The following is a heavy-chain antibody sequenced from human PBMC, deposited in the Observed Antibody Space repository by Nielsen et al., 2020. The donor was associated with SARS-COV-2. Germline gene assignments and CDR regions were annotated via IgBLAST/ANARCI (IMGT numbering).Heavy chain of an antibody. Sequence: GESLKISCATSGFSFTSYTMNWVRQAPGKGLEWVSAISGSGGSTYYADSVKGRFTISRDNSKNTLYLQMNSLRAEDTAVYYCARDQDGGAATSNWYFDLWGRGTLVIVSS. CDR1: GFSFTSYT. D-gene: IGHD6-25*01. J-gene: IGHJ2*01. CDR2: ISGSGGST. V-gene: IGHV3-23*01. CDR3: ARDQDGGAATSNWYFDL.